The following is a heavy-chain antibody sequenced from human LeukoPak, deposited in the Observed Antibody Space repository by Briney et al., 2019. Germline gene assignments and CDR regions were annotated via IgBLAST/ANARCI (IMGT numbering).Heavy chain of an antibody. D-gene: IGHD3-22*01. CDR1: GFTFSTYW. CDR2: IKSDGST. Sequence: PGGSLRLSCAASGFTFSTYWMHWVRQAPGKGLVWVSRIKSDGSTNYADSVKGRFTISRDNANNTLSLQMNSLRPEDTGVYYCARAPSEIGAYYPEYFRHWVQGTLVTVSS. V-gene: IGHV3-74*01. CDR3: ARAPSEIGAYYPEYFRH. J-gene: IGHJ1*01.